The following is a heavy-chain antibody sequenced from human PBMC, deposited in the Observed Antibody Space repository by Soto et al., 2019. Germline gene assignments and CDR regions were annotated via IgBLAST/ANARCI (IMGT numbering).Heavy chain of an antibody. Sequence: SETLSLTCTISGGSISSGGYYWSWIRQHPGKGLEWIGYIYYSGSTYYNPSLRSRVTISVDTSKNQFSLKLSSVTAADTAVYYCARFSRVLRSCIDYWGQGTLVTVSS. CDR1: GGSISSGGYY. CDR3: ARFSRVLRSCIDY. V-gene: IGHV4-31*03. J-gene: IGHJ4*02. CDR2: IYYSGST. D-gene: IGHD2-15*01.